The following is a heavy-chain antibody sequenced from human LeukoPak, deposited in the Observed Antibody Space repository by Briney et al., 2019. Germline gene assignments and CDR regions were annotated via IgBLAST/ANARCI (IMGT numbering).Heavy chain of an antibody. J-gene: IGHJ4*02. D-gene: IGHD3-22*01. Sequence: GGSLRLSCAASGFTFSSYAMSWVRQAPGKGLEWVSAISGSGGSTYYADSVKGRFTISRDNSKNTLYLQMNSLRAEDTAVYSCAKVRHPYDSSGYWFLGYWGQGTLVTVSS. V-gene: IGHV3-23*01. CDR3: AKVRHPYDSSGYWFLGY. CDR1: GFTFSSYA. CDR2: ISGSGGST.